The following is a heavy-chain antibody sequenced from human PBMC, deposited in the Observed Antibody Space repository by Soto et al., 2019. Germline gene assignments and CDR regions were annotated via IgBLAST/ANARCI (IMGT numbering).Heavy chain of an antibody. Sequence: GASVKVSCTDSGGTFSSYAISWVRQAPGQGLEWMGGIIPIFGTANYAQKFQGRVTITADESTSTAYMELSSLRSEDTAVYYCARYPGIHEDYFDYWGQGTLVTVSS. J-gene: IGHJ4*02. CDR2: IIPIFGTA. D-gene: IGHD6-13*01. CDR1: GGTFSSYA. V-gene: IGHV1-69*13. CDR3: ARYPGIHEDYFDY.